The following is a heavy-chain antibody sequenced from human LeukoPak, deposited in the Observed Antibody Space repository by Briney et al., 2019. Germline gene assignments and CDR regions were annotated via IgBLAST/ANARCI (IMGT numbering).Heavy chain of an antibody. D-gene: IGHD3-3*01. CDR3: ARDNYPIFGVVITLSY. CDR1: GGTFISYA. V-gene: IGHV1-69*05. J-gene: IGHJ4*02. CDR2: IIPIFGTP. Sequence: XKASGGTFISYAISWVRQAPGQGLEWRGRIIPIFGTPTYAQNFQRRVTITTDDSTSTAYIELSSLRSEDTAVYYCARDNYPIFGVVITLSYWGQGTLVTVSS.